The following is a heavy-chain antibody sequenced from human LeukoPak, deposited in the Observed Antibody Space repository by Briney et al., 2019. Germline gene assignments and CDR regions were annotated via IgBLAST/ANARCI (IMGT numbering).Heavy chain of an antibody. J-gene: IGHJ4*02. V-gene: IGHV3-48*01. Sequence: GGSLRLSCAASGFTFSSYSMNWVRQAPGKGLEWISYISSGSTTIYYADSVKGRFTISRDNAKNSLYLQMNSLRAEDTAVYYCAPQRGFRLLDRYFESWGQGALVTVSS. CDR3: APQRGFRLLDRYFES. CDR1: GFTFSSYS. D-gene: IGHD5-18*01. CDR2: ISSGSTTI.